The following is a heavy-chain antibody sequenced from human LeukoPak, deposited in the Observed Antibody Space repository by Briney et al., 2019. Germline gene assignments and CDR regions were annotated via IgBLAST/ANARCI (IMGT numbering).Heavy chain of an antibody. J-gene: IGHJ6*03. CDR2: INPSGGST. Sequence: ASVKVSCKASGYTFTNYYMHWVRQAPGQGLEWMGVINPSGGSTSYAQKFQGRVTMTRDTSTSTVYMELSSLRSEDTAVYYCARERPAYYYMDVWGKGTTVTISS. V-gene: IGHV1-46*01. CDR3: ARERPAYYYMDV. CDR1: GYTFTNYY.